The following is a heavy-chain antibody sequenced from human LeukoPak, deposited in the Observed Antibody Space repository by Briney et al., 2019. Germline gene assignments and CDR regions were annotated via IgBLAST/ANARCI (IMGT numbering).Heavy chain of an antibody. CDR1: GDSITSHNW. D-gene: IGHD3-10*01. Sequence: SETLSLTCAVSGDSITSHNWWSGGRRSPGKGLEGIGEIYNSGTTNYSPSLKRRVTIYGDKSKNKLYLRVKSVSAGDTAVYFCSSCLFDYYYFYQWGQGTLVTVSS. J-gene: IGHJ4*02. V-gene: IGHV4-4*02. CDR3: SSCLFDYYYFYQ. CDR2: IYNSGTT.